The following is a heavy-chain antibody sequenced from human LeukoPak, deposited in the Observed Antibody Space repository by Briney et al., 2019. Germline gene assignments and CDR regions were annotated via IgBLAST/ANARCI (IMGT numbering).Heavy chain of an antibody. D-gene: IGHD3-9*01. V-gene: IGHV1-8*01. CDR1: GYNFTSYD. J-gene: IGHJ5*02. Sequence: APVKVSCKTSGYNFTSYDINWVRQATGQGPEWMGWMNPSSGNTGYAQNFQGRLDLTRNIALTTAYMELSSLTSEDTATYYCVRAAQEGRDSLTGVQTGNWFDPWGQGTLVTVSS. CDR2: MNPSSGNT. CDR3: VRAAQEGRDSLTGVQTGNWFDP.